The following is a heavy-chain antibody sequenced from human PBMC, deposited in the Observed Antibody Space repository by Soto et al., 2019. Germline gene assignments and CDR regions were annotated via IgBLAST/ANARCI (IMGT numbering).Heavy chain of an antibody. V-gene: IGHV3-23*01. CDR1: GFTFSSYA. J-gene: IGHJ4*02. D-gene: IGHD6-6*01. CDR2: ISGSGGIT. CDR3: AKGRIVSSSSGGIDY. Sequence: GGSLRLSCAASGFTFSSYAMSWVRQAPGKGLEWVSAISGSGGITYYADSVKGRFTISRDNSKNTLYLQMNSLRAEDTAIYYCAKGRIVSSSSGGIDYWGQGTLVTVSS.